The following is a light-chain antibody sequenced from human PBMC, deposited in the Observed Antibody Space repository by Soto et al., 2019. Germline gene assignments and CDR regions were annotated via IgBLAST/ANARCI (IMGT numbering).Light chain of an antibody. CDR3: QQYYLYWT. CDR1: QSISSG. Sequence: DIQMTQSPSTLSASVGDRVTITCRASQSISSGLAWYQQKPGKAPKLLIQKASSLESGVPSRFSGRGSGTELTLTISSRQPDDFATYYCQQYYLYWTFGQGTKVEI. J-gene: IGKJ1*01. V-gene: IGKV1-5*03. CDR2: KAS.